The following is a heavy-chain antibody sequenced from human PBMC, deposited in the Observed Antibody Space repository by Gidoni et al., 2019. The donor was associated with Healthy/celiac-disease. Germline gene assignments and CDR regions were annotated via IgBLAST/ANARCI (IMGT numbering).Heavy chain of an antibody. D-gene: IGHD3-22*01. CDR1: GFTFSSYA. Sequence: QVQLVESGGGVVQPGRSLRLSCAASGFTFSSYAMPWVRQAPGKGLEWVAVISYDGSNKYYADSVKGRFTISRDNSKNTLYLQMNSLRAEDTAVYYCAKARPLYDSSGYSVYYFDYWGQGTLVTVSS. CDR2: ISYDGSNK. J-gene: IGHJ4*02. V-gene: IGHV3-30*04. CDR3: AKARPLYDSSGYSVYYFDY.